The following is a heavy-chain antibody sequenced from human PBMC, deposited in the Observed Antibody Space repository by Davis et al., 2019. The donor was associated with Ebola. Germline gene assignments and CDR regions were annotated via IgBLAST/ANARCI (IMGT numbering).Heavy chain of an antibody. Sequence: PGGSLRLSCAASGFTFSSYAMSWVRQAPGKWLEWVSAISGSGGSTYYADSVKGRFTISRHNSKNTLYLQMNSLRAEDTAVYYCARASDYSNYFYYFDYWGQGTLVTVSS. D-gene: IGHD4-11*01. CDR2: ISGSGGST. V-gene: IGHV3-23*01. J-gene: IGHJ4*02. CDR3: ARASDYSNYFYYFDY. CDR1: GFTFSSYA.